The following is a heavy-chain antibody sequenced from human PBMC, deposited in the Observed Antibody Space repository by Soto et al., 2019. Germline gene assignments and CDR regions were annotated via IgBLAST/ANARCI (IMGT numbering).Heavy chain of an antibody. CDR1: GFTFSNYA. CDR2: ITASGAST. V-gene: IGHV3-23*01. Sequence: GSLLLSCSASGFTFSNYAMTWVRQAAGKGLDWVATITASGASTYYADSVKGRFTISRDNSKNILYLQMNSLRAEDTAAYYSAKAVVPAATGKFDSWGQASLVTVYS. J-gene: IGHJ4*02. CDR3: AKAVVPAATGKFDS. D-gene: IGHD2-2*01.